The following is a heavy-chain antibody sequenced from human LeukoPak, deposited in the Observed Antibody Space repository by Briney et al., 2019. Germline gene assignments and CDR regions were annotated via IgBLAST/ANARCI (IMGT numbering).Heavy chain of an antibody. CDR2: FDPEDGET. V-gene: IGHV1-24*01. Sequence: ASVKVSCKVSGYTLTELSMHWVRQAPGKGLEWMGGFDPEDGETIYAQKFQGRVTMTEDTSTDTAYMELSSLRSEDTAVYYCARGGGIADYYYYYYMDVWGKGTTVTISS. J-gene: IGHJ6*03. CDR3: ARGGGIADYYYYYYMDV. CDR1: GYTLTELS. D-gene: IGHD6-13*01.